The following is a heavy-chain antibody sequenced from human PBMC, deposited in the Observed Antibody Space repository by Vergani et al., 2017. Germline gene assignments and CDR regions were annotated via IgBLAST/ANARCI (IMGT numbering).Heavy chain of an antibody. J-gene: IGHJ5*02. V-gene: IGHV3-21*06. CDR1: GFNFPSFT. CDR3: ARDITASVKSPPHPDWFDP. Sequence: EVRVVESGGTLVKPGGSLRLSCAASGFNFPSFTMNWVRQAPGRGLEWISSIKFPPGEIFYADSVKGRFTISRDNVKNVLFLQMENLRAADTGVYFCARDITASVKSPPHPDWFDPWGQGSLVTVSS. CDR2: IKFPPGEI. D-gene: IGHD4-17*01.